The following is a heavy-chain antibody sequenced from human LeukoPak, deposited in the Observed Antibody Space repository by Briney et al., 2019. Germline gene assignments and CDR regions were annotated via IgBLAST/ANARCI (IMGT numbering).Heavy chain of an antibody. CDR3: ARGLYDSSGYAVSD. Sequence: SETLSLTCAVYGGSLSGYYWSWIRQPPGKGLEWIGEINHSGSTNYNPSLKSRVTISVDTSKNQFSLKLSSVTAADTAVYYCARGLYDSSGYAVSDWGQGTLVTVSS. CDR1: GGSLSGYY. J-gene: IGHJ4*02. D-gene: IGHD3-22*01. V-gene: IGHV4-34*01. CDR2: INHSGST.